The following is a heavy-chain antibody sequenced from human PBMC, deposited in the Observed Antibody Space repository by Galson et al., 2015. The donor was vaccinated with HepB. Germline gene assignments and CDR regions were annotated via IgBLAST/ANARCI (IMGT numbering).Heavy chain of an antibody. V-gene: IGHV3-53*01. CDR1: GFTVSSNY. CDR3: AREGTYSNYARGFDY. Sequence: SLRLSCAASGFTVSSNYMSWVRQAPGKGLEWVSVIYSGGSTYYADSVKGRFTISRDNSKNTLYLQMNSLRAEDTAVYYCAREGTYSNYARGFDYWGQGTLVTVSS. D-gene: IGHD4-11*01. CDR2: IYSGGST. J-gene: IGHJ4*02.